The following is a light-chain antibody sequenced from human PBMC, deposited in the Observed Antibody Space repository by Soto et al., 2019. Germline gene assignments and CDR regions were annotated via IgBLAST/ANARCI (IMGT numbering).Light chain of an antibody. CDR2: EVS. CDR1: SSDVGNYKY. V-gene: IGLV2-14*01. CDR3: FSYTRSGIYV. Sequence: QSVLTQPASVSGSPGQSSTISCTGTSSDVGNYKYVSWYQQHPGKAPKLMIYEVSNRPSGVSNRFSGSKSGNTASLTISGLQAEDETDYYCFSYTRSGIYVFGTGSKLTV. J-gene: IGLJ1*01.